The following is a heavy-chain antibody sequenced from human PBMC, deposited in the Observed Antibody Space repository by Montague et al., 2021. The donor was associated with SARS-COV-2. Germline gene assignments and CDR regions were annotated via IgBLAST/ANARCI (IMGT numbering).Heavy chain of an antibody. D-gene: IGHD2-21*02. CDR1: GGSISSGGYY. CDR2: IYYSGST. V-gene: IGHV4-31*03. Sequence: TLSLTCTVSGGSISSGGYYWSWIRQHPGKGLERIGYIYYSGSTYYNPSLKSRVTISVDTSKNQFSLKLSSVTAADTAVYYCARVHIVVVTAMRYFDLWGRGTLVTASS. CDR3: ARVHIVVVTAMRYFDL. J-gene: IGHJ2*01.